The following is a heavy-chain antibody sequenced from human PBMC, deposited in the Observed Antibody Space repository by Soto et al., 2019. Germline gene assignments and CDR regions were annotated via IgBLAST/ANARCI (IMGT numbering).Heavy chain of an antibody. Sequence: SETLSLTCTVSGCSISSSSYYWGWIRQPPGKGLEWIGSIYYSGSTYYNPSLKSRVTISVDTSKNQFSLKLSSVTAADTAVYYCARDKGAYTRAFDIWGQGSMVTVSS. V-gene: IGHV4-39*02. D-gene: IGHD3-16*01. J-gene: IGHJ3*02. CDR1: GCSISSSSYY. CDR3: ARDKGAYTRAFDI. CDR2: IYYSGST.